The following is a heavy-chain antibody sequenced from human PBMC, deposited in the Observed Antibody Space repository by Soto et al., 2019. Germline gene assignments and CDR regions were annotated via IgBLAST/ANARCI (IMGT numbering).Heavy chain of an antibody. V-gene: IGHV4-31*03. CDR3: ARWLPFYDFWSGYYSADDAFDI. CDR1: GGSISSGGYY. D-gene: IGHD3-3*01. Sequence: QVQLQESGPGLVKPSQTLSLTCTVSGGSISSGGYYWSWIRQHPGKGLEWIGYIYYSGSTYYNPSLESRVTISVDTSKNQFSLKLSSVTAADTAVYYCARWLPFYDFWSGYYSADDAFDIWGQGTMVTVSS. CDR2: IYYSGST. J-gene: IGHJ3*02.